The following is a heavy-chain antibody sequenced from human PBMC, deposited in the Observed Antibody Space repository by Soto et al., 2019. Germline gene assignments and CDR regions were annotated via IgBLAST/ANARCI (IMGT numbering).Heavy chain of an antibody. CDR3: ARGGSGYTWFNEF. J-gene: IGHJ4*02. CDR1: GGLFSSYP. D-gene: IGHD3-22*01. Sequence: QEQLVQSGAEVKKPGSSVKVSCKASGGLFSSYPISWVRQVPGQGLEWMGGIIPVFQTAYYTLRFQGRVTITADEATNTADMELSSLTSEDTAIYYCARGGSGYTWFNEFWGQGTLVTVSS. V-gene: IGHV1-69*01. CDR2: IIPVFQTA.